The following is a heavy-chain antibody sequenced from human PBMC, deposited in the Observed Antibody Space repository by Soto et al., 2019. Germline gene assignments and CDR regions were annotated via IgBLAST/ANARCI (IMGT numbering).Heavy chain of an antibody. V-gene: IGHV1-18*01. J-gene: IGHJ6*03. D-gene: IGHD5-18*01. Sequence: QVQLVQSGGEVKKPGASVKVSCKASGYTFTSYSFSWVRQAPGQGPEWMGWSSASNGKTNFAQKFQGRVTMTTDTSTNTAYMELRSLNSDDKAVYYCTRVVTGYYYMDVWGTGTTVTVSS. CDR1: GYTFTSYS. CDR2: SSASNGKT. CDR3: TRVVTGYYYMDV.